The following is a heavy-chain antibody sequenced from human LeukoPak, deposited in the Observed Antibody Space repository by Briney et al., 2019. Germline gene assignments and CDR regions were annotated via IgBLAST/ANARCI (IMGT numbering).Heavy chain of an antibody. CDR2: IYHIGST. CDR1: GGSISSSNW. V-gene: IGHV4-4*02. D-gene: IGHD3-10*01. CDR3: ARELGSGSYWDY. Sequence: SETLSLTCAVSGGSISSSNWWSWVRQPLGKGLEWIGEIYHIGSTNYNPSLKSRVTISVDTSKNQFSLKLSSVTAADTAVYYCARELGSGSYWDYWGQGTLVTVSS. J-gene: IGHJ4*02.